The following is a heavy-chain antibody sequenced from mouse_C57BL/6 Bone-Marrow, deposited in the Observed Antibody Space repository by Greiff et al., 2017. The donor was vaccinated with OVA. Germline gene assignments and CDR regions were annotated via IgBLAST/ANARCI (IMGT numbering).Heavy chain of an antibody. CDR2: IDPEDGKT. J-gene: IGHJ3*01. CDR3: ARGVTVFWAY. Sequence: VQLQQSGAELVKPGASVKLSCTASGFNIKYYYMHWVKQRTEQGLEWIGRIDPEDGKTKYAPKFQGKATITADTSSNTAYLQLSSLTSEDTAVYYCARGVTVFWAYWGQGTLVTVSA. D-gene: IGHD2-1*01. V-gene: IGHV14-2*01. CDR1: GFNIKYYY.